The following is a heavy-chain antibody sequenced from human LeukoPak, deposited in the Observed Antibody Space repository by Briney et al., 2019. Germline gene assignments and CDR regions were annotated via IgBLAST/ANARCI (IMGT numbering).Heavy chain of an antibody. V-gene: IGHV4-59*01. J-gene: IGHJ4*02. CDR2: IYYSGST. CDR1: GGSISSYY. CDR3: ARDYGLAPYSSSMSDY. Sequence: PSETLSLTCTVSGGSISSYYWSWIRQPPGKGLEWIGYIYYSGSTNYNPSLKSRVTISVDTSKNQFSLKLSSVTAADTAVYYCARDYGLAPYSSSMSDYWGQGTLVTVSS. D-gene: IGHD6-6*01.